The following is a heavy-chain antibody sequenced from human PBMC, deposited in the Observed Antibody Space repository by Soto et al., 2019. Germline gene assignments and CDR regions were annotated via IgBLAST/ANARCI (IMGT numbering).Heavy chain of an antibody. V-gene: IGHV1-46*01. CDR2: INPSGGST. CDR3: ARDVWDYYDSHFGMDV. Sequence: ASVKVSCKASGYTFTSYYMHWVRQAPGQGLEWMGIINPSGGSTSYAQKFQGRVTMTRDTSTSTVYMELSSLRSEDTAVYYCARDVWDYYDSHFGMDVWGQGTTVTVSS. CDR1: GYTFTSYY. D-gene: IGHD3-22*01. J-gene: IGHJ6*02.